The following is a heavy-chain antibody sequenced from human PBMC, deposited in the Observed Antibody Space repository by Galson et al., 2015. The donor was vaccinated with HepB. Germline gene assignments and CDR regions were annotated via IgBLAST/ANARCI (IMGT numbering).Heavy chain of an antibody. V-gene: IGHV3-7*01. D-gene: IGHD2-2*01. CDR3: ARGSWDIVVVSAAGDAFDI. CDR1: GFTFSSHW. CDR2: IKYDGSDK. Sequence: SLRLSCAASGFTFSSHWMSWVRQAPGKGLEWVANIKYDGSDKNYVDSVKGRFTISRDNAKNSLYLQMNSLRVEDTAAYYCARGSWDIVVVSAAGDAFDIWGQGTMGTVSS. J-gene: IGHJ3*02.